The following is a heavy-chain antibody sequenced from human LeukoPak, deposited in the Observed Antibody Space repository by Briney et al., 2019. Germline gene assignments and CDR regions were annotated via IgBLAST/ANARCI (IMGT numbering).Heavy chain of an antibody. V-gene: IGHV4-34*01. CDR2: NNHSRST. D-gene: IGHD3-10*01. Sequence: PSETLSLTCAAYGGSFTGYYWSWIRQPPGKGRDGSRENNHSRSTNYNPSLKSRVTISVDTSKNQFPLKLTSVTAAETAVYYCGRDSGSGSYWYYFDYWGQGTLVTVSS. CDR1: GGSFTGYY. CDR3: GRDSGSGSYWYYFDY. J-gene: IGHJ4*02.